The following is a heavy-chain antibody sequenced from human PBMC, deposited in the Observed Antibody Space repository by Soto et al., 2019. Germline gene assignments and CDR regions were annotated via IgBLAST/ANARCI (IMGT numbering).Heavy chain of an antibody. CDR2: ISSNSAYI. CDR1: GFTFRSFT. J-gene: IGHJ5*02. D-gene: IGHD6-13*01. CDR3: TRDASRDSSARGWFDP. V-gene: IGHV3-21*01. Sequence: GGSLRLSCAASGFTFRSFTMNWVRQAPGKGLEWVSTISSNSAYIYYTDALRGRFTISRDNAKNSLHLQMNSLRAEDTAVYYCTRDASRDSSARGWFDPWGPGTLVTVPS.